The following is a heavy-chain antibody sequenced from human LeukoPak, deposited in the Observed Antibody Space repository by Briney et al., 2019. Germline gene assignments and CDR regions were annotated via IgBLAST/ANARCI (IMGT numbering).Heavy chain of an antibody. CDR1: GFTFSSYA. CDR2: ISGSGGST. D-gene: IGHD3-10*01. V-gene: IGHV3-23*01. J-gene: IGHJ4*02. CDR3: ARVSGSGSYYLPFDY. Sequence: GGSLRLSCAASGFTFSSYAMSWVRQAPGKGLEWVSAISGSGGSTYYADSVKGRFTISRDNSKNTLYLQMNSLRAEDTAVYYCARVSGSGSYYLPFDYWGQGTLVTVSS.